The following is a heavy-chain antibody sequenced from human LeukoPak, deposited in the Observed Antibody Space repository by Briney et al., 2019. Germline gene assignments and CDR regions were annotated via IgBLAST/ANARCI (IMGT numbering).Heavy chain of an antibody. V-gene: IGHV1-3*03. D-gene: IGHD3-10*01. CDR1: GYTFTSYT. CDR3: ARGVYGSGSYYGHDFDY. Sequence: GASVKVSCKASGYTFTSYTIHWVRQAPGQRLEWMGWINPGNGNTKYSQEFQGRVTITRDTSASTAYMELSSLRSEDMAVYYCARGVYGSGSYYGHDFDYWGQGTLVTVSS. J-gene: IGHJ4*02. CDR2: INPGNGNT.